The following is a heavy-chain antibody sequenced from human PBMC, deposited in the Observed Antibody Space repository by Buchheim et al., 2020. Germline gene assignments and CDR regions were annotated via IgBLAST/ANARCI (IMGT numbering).Heavy chain of an antibody. V-gene: IGHV3-11*05. CDR1: GFTFSDYY. Sequence: QVQLVDSGGGLVKPGGSLRLSCAASGFTFSDYYMSWIRPAPGKGLEWVSYISSYSSYTNYADSVKGRFTISRDNAKNTLYLQMISLRTEDTAVYYCARAQYSSSSGYSSGWWDYWGQGTL. CDR3: ARAQYSSSSGYSSGWWDY. CDR2: ISSYSSYT. J-gene: IGHJ4*02. D-gene: IGHD6-19*01.